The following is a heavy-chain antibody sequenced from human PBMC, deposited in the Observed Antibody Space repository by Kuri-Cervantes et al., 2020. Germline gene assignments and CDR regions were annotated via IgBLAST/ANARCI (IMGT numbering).Heavy chain of an antibody. V-gene: IGHV3-11*04. CDR3: ARESRDSGSSPALDY. Sequence: GGSLRLSCAASGFTFSDYYMSWIRQAPGKGLEWVSYISSSGSTIYYADSAKGRFTISRDNSKNTLYLQMNSLRAEDTAVYYCARESRDSGSSPALDYWGQGTLVTVSS. J-gene: IGHJ4*02. CDR1: GFTFSDYY. CDR2: ISSSGSTI. D-gene: IGHD1-26*01.